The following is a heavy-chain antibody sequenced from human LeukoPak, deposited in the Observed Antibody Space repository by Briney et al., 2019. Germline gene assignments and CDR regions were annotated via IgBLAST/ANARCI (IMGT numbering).Heavy chain of an antibody. CDR3: AKEPYYYDSSGYDY. J-gene: IGHJ4*02. CDR1: RFNFSRYA. CDR2: ISGSGGST. Sequence: GSLRLSCAASRFNFSRYAMSWVRQAPGKGLEWVSGISGSGGSTYYADSVKGRFTISRDNSEKTLYLQMNSLRAEDTAVYYCAKEPYYYDSSGYDYWGQGTLVTVSS. D-gene: IGHD3-22*01. V-gene: IGHV3-23*01.